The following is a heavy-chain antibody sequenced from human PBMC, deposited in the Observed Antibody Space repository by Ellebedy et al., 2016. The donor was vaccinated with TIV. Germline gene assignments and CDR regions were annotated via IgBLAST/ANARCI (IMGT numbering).Heavy chain of an antibody. V-gene: IGHV3-48*04. CDR2: ISSSGTTI. J-gene: IGHJ3*02. CDR1: GFTFRNNS. CDR3: ANGAYDI. D-gene: IGHD5-24*01. Sequence: PGGSLRLSCAASGFTFRNNSMNWVRQAPGKGLEWISYISSSGTTIYYADSVKGRFTISSDNAKISLYLQMNSLTAEDTAVYYCANGAYDIWGQGTMVTVSS.